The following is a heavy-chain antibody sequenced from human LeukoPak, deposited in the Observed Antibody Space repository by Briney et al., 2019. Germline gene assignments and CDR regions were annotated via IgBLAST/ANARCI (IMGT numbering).Heavy chain of an antibody. CDR3: VKDVSSTYYYFDY. CDR2: ISTNGGVT. D-gene: IGHD6-13*01. J-gene: IGHJ4*02. CDR1: GFTFSRYA. Sequence: PGGSLRLSCAASGFTFSRYAMHWVRQAPGKGLECVSAISTNGGVTYYADSVKGRFTISRDNSKNTLYLEMSSLRVEDTAVYYCVKDVSSTYYYFDYWGQGTLVTVSS. V-gene: IGHV3-64D*09.